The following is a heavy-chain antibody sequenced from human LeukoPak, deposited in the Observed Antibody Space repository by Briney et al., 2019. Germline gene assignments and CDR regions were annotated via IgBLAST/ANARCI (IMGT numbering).Heavy chain of an antibody. CDR1: GFTFSNAW. D-gene: IGHD6-13*01. V-gene: IGHV3-15*01. J-gene: IGHJ6*03. Sequence: GSLRLSCAASGFTFSNAWMSWVRQAPGKGLEWVGRIKSKTDGGTTDYAAPVKGRFTISRDDSKNTLYLQMNSLKTEDTAVYYCTTNYSSSWYGYYYYYYMDVWGKGTTVTVSS. CDR2: IKSKTDGGTT. CDR3: TTNYSSSWYGYYYYYYMDV.